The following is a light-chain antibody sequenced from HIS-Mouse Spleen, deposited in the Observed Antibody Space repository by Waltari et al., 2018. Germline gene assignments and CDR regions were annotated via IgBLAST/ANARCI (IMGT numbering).Light chain of an antibody. CDR2: KAS. J-gene: IGKJ1*01. V-gene: IGKV1-5*03. Sequence: DIQMTQSPSTLSASVGDRVTITCRASQSISSWLAWYQQKPGKAPKLLIYKASILESGVAARFSGSGSGTEFTLTISSLQPDDFATYYCQQNNSWWTFGQGTKVEIK. CDR3: QQNNSWWT. CDR1: QSISSW.